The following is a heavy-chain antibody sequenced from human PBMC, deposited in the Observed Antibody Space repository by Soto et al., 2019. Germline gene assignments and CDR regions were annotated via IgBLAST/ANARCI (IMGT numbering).Heavy chain of an antibody. CDR1: GFTFSNAW. J-gene: IGHJ4*02. Sequence: EVQLAESGGGLVKPGVSLRLSCAAYGFTFSNAWMNWVRQAPGKGLEWVGRIKSKIDGGTTNYAAPVKGRPTISRDDSKNRVYLQMNSLKSEDTAMYYYNTDHPYEYDGSCYDHWGQGTLITVSS. CDR2: IKSKIDGGTT. CDR3: NTDHPYEYDGSCYDH. D-gene: IGHD3-22*01. V-gene: IGHV3-15*07.